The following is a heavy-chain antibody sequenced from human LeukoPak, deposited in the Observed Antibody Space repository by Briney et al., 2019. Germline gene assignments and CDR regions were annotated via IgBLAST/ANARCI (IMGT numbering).Heavy chain of an antibody. V-gene: IGHV3-23*01. J-gene: IGHJ4*02. CDR2: IGGSDGNT. D-gene: IGHD3-16*01. CDR3: AKDKFGGGIKTGAFDY. Sequence: QPGGSLRLSCAASGFTFRSYAMSWVRQAPGNGLEWVSAIGGSDGNTYYADSVKGRFTISRDNSKNTLYLQMNSLRAEDTALYYCAKDKFGGGIKTGAFDYWGQGTLVAVSS. CDR1: GFTFRSYA.